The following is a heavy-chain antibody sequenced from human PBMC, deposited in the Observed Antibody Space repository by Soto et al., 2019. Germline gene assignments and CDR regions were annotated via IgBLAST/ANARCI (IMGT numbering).Heavy chain of an antibody. CDR1: GDSISRGAYY. V-gene: IGHV4-31*03. CDR3: ARARQYYDCELDP. CDR2: ISNSERT. Sequence: QVQLQESGPGLVKPSQTLSLTCTVSGDSISRGAYYWTWIRQHPGKGLEWIGYISNSERTYYNPSLKSRLTISLDTSENQFSLKLTSVTAADTAIYYCARARQYYDCELDPWGQGTLVTVSS. D-gene: IGHD3-22*01. J-gene: IGHJ5*02.